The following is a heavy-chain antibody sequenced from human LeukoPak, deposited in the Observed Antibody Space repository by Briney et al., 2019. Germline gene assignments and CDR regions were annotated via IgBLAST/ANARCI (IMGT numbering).Heavy chain of an antibody. Sequence: ASVKVSCKASGYTFTGYYMHWVRQAPGQGLEWMGRINPNSGGTNYAQKFQGRVTMTRDTSISTAYMELSRLRSDDTAVYYCARDIAARGYNWFDPWGQGTLVTVSS. J-gene: IGHJ5*02. D-gene: IGHD6-6*01. CDR2: INPNSGGT. CDR3: ARDIAARGYNWFDP. CDR1: GYTFTGYY. V-gene: IGHV1-2*06.